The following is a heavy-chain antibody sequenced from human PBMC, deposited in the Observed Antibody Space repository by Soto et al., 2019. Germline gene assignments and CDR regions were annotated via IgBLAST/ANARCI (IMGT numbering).Heavy chain of an antibody. CDR2: IIPIFGTA. Sequence: QVQLVQSGAEVKKPGSSVKVSCKASGGTFSSYSINWVRQAPGQGLEWMGEIIPIFGTANYAQKFQGRVTITADESTTTAYMALRSPRSEDTAVYNCARDGGRHSGGIDYWGQGTLVTVSS. CDR3: ARDGGRHSGGIDY. V-gene: IGHV1-69*01. CDR1: GGTFSSYS. J-gene: IGHJ4*02. D-gene: IGHD1-26*01.